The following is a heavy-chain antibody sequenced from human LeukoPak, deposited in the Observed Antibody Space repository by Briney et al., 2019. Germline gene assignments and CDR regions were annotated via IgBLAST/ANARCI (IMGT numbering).Heavy chain of an antibody. V-gene: IGHV4-59*12. Sequence: SETLSLTCTVSGGSIGSYYWSWIRQPPGKGLEWLGYIYYSGSTSYNPSLESRVTMSVDTSKNQFSLKLSSVTAADTAVYYCARGRDYVWGSYRPFRYWGQGTLVTVSS. CDR2: IYYSGST. J-gene: IGHJ4*02. D-gene: IGHD3-16*02. CDR3: ARGRDYVWGSYRPFRY. CDR1: GGSIGSYY.